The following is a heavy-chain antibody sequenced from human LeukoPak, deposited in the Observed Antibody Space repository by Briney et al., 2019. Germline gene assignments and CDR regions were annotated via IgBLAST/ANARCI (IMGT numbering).Heavy chain of an antibody. D-gene: IGHD2-2*01. V-gene: IGHV3-30*18. CDR3: AKDWPRLVPAAISYYYGMDV. Sequence: GGSLRLSCAASGFTFSSYGMHWVRQAPGKGLEWVAVISYDGSNKYYADSVKGRFTISRDNSKNTLYLQMNSLRAEDTAVYYCAKDWPRLVPAAISYYYGMDVWGQGTTVTVSS. CDR2: ISYDGSNK. J-gene: IGHJ6*02. CDR1: GFTFSSYG.